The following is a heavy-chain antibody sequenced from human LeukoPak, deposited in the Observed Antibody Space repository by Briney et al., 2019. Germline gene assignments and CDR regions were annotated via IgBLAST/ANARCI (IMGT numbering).Heavy chain of an antibody. CDR3: ARDRNNYMVRGVNNWFDP. J-gene: IGHJ5*02. V-gene: IGHV3-30*04. Sequence: GGSLRLSCAASGFTFSSYAMHWVRQAPGKGLEWVAVISYDGSNKYYADSVKGRFTISRDNSKNTLYLQVNSLRAEDTAVYYCARDRNNYMVRGVNNWFDPWGQGTLVTVSS. CDR1: GFTFSSYA. CDR2: ISYDGSNK. D-gene: IGHD3-10*01.